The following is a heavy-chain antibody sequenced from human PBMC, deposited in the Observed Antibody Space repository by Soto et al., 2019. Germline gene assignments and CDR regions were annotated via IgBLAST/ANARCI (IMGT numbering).Heavy chain of an antibody. D-gene: IGHD3-16*02. Sequence: GESLKISCQGSGYNFPIYWIAWVRQMPGKGLEWMGIIYPGDSDSRYSPSFQGQVTISVDKSISSAYLQWRSLKASDSALYYCARAIVITFGEIIDPSFFDYWGQGTLVTVSS. CDR2: IYPGDSDS. CDR1: GYNFPIYW. V-gene: IGHV5-51*01. J-gene: IGHJ4*02. CDR3: ARAIVITFGEIIDPSFFDY.